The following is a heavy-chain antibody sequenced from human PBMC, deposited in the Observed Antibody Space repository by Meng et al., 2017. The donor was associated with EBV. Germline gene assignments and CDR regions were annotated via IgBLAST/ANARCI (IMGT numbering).Heavy chain of an antibody. V-gene: IGHV2-5*02. CDR2: IYWDDDK. CDR3: AHIIAARPFDY. CDR1: GFSLSTRGVG. Sequence: QITLNESGPTLVKPTQTLTLTGTFSGFSLSTRGVGVGWIRQPPGKALEWLALIYWDDDKRYSPSLKSRLTITKDTSKNQVVLTMTNMDPVDAATYYCAHIIAARPFDYWGQGTLVTVSS. D-gene: IGHD6-6*01. J-gene: IGHJ4*02.